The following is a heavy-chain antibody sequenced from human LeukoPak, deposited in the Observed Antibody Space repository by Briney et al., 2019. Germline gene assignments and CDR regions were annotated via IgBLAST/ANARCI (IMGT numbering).Heavy chain of an antibody. V-gene: IGHV4-59*12. D-gene: IGHD1-26*01. CDR3: ARASSGSYPHFDY. CDR1: GGSLSSYQ. Sequence: SETLSLTCTVSGGSLSSYQWSWIRQPPGKGLEWIGNIYDSGSANYNPSLKSRVVISVDTSKNQFSLKLSSVTAADTAVYYCARASSGSYPHFDYWGQGTLVTVSS. CDR2: IYDSGSA. J-gene: IGHJ4*02.